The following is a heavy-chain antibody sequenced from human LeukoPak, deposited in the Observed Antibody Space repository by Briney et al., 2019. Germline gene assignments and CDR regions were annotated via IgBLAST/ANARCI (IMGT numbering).Heavy chain of an antibody. V-gene: IGHV1-69*13. Sequence: SVKVSCKASGGTFSSYAISWVRQAPGQGLEWMGGIIPIFGTANYAQKFQGRVTITADESTSTAYMELSSLRSADTAVYYCARAVVPAAMARPHYYYYYMDVWGKGTTVTVSS. CDR1: GGTFSSYA. CDR3: ARAVVPAAMARPHYYYYYMDV. J-gene: IGHJ6*03. CDR2: IIPIFGTA. D-gene: IGHD2-2*01.